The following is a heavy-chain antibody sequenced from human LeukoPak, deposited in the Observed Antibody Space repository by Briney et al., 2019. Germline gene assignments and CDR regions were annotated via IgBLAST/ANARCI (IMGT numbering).Heavy chain of an antibody. CDR1: GFTFSNYA. J-gene: IGHJ4*02. CDR2: IGSSGGST. Sequence: PGGSLRLSCAASGFTFSNYAMNWVRQAPGKGLEWVSTIGSSGGSTYYADSVKGRFTISRDNSKNTLYLQMNSLRAEDTAVYYCAKGTSSSCYSAPNYWGQGTLVTVSS. V-gene: IGHV3-23*01. D-gene: IGHD2-15*01. CDR3: AKGTSSSCYSAPNY.